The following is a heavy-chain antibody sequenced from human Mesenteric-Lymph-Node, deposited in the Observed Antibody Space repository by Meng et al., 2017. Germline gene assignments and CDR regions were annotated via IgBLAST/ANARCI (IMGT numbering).Heavy chain of an antibody. D-gene: IGHD3-10*01. Sequence: GESLKISCGASGFTFSNYWMHWVRQAPGKGLVWVSRISPDVRVTTYADSVQGRFTISRDNAKKTLYLQMNSLRVEDTAVYYCVRGQAFSGSGPHFDYWDHPTLVTVSS. J-gene: IGHJ4*01. V-gene: IGHV3-74*03. CDR3: VRGQAFSGSGPHFDY. CDR2: ISPDVRVT. CDR1: GFTFSNYW.